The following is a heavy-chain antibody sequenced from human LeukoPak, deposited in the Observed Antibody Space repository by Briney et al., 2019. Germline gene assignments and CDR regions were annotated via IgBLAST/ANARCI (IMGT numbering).Heavy chain of an antibody. CDR3: ASRGILPYNWFDP. V-gene: IGHV3-23*01. CDR2: ISGSGGST. Sequence: GGSLRLSCAASGFTLSSYAMSWVRQAPGKGLEWVSAISGSGGSTYYADSVKGRFTISRDNSKNTLYLQMNSLRAEDTAVYYCASRGILPYNWFDPWGQGTLVTVSS. D-gene: IGHD2-15*01. CDR1: GFTLSSYA. J-gene: IGHJ5*02.